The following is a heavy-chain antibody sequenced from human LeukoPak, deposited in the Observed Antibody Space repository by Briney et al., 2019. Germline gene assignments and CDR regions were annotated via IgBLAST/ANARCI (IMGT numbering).Heavy chain of an antibody. CDR1: GFTFSSYW. V-gene: IGHV3-7*05. CDR3: ARDLIPGYSGYDGDY. J-gene: IGHJ4*02. CDR2: IKQDGSEK. Sequence: PGGSLRLSCAASGFTFSSYWMSWVRQAPGKGLEWVANIKQDGSEKYYVDSVKGRFTISRDNAKNSLYLQMNSLRAEDTAVYYCARDLIPGYSGYDGDYWGQGTLVTVSS. D-gene: IGHD5-12*01.